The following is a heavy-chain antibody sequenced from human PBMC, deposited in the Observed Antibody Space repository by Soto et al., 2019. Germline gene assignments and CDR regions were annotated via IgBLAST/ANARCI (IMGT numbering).Heavy chain of an antibody. CDR3: ARGVYSNYDYYYYYGMDV. V-gene: IGHV4-59*01. CDR2: IYYSGST. CDR1: GGSISSYY. D-gene: IGHD4-4*01. J-gene: IGHJ6*02. Sequence: PSETLSLTCTASGGSISSYYWSWIRQPPGKGLEWIGYIYYSGSTNYNPSLKSRVTISVDTSKNQFSLKLSSVTAADTAVYYCARGVYSNYDYYYYYGMDVWGQGTTVTVSS.